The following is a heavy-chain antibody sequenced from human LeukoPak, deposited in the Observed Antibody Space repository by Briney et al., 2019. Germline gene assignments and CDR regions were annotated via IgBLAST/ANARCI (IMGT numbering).Heavy chain of an antibody. J-gene: IGHJ4*02. CDR2: MNPNSGNT. V-gene: IGHV1-8*01. D-gene: IGHD5-18*01. Sequence: ASVKVSCKASGYTFTSYDINWVRQATGQGLEWMGWMNPNSGNTGYAQKFQGRVTMTRNTSISTAYMELSSLRSEDTAVYYCARQNVDTAMVTSSWGQGTLVTVSS. CDR1: GYTFTSYD. CDR3: ARQNVDTAMVTSS.